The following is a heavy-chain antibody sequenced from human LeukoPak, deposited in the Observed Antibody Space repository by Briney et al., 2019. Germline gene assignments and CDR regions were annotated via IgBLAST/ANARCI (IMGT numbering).Heavy chain of an antibody. D-gene: IGHD6-19*01. CDR2: ISAYNGNT. V-gene: IGHV1-18*01. J-gene: IGHJ4*02. CDR3: ARGVASGGWSDY. Sequence: GASVTLSLTASGYTFTSYGISWVRLAPGQGLEWMGWISAYNGNTNYAQKLQGRVTMTTDTSTSTAYMELRSLRSDDTAVYYCARGVASGGWSDYWAQGTLVTVSS. CDR1: GYTFTSYG.